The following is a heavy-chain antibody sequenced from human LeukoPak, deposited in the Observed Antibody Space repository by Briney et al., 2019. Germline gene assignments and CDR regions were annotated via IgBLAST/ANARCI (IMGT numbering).Heavy chain of an antibody. J-gene: IGHJ6*03. D-gene: IGHD6-13*01. CDR2: INPNSGGT. V-gene: IGHV1-2*02. CDR1: GYTFTGYY. Sequence: GASVKVSCKASGYTFTGYYMRWVRQAPGQGLEWMGWINPNSGGTNYAQKFQGRVTMTRDTSISTAYMGLSRLRSDDTAVYYCARTGYSSSWYPWDYYYYYMDVWGKGTTVTVSS. CDR3: ARTGYSSSWYPWDYYYYYMDV.